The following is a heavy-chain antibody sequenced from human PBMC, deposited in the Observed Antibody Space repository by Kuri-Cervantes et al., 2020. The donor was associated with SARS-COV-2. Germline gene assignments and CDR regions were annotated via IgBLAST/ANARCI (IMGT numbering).Heavy chain of an antibody. J-gene: IGHJ4*02. CDR1: GFTFSSYA. V-gene: IGHV3-23*01. Sequence: GGSLRLSCAASGFTFSSYAMSWVRQAPGKGPEWVSAISGSGGSTYYADSVKGRFTISRDNSKNTLYLQMNSLRAEDTAVYYCAKEDPNYYDSSGYYSPGGSWGQGTLVTVSS. CDR2: ISGSGGST. CDR3: AKEDPNYYDSSGYYSPGGS. D-gene: IGHD3-22*01.